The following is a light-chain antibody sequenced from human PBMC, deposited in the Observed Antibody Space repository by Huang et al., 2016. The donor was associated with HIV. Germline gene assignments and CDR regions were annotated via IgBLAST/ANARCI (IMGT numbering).Light chain of an antibody. Sequence: DIQMTQSPSSLSASVGDRVTITCQASQDIGNYLNWYQQKPGKAPKRLIYDASNLETGVPSRFSGSRSGTHFTFTINSLQPEDVATYYCQQYDNLPPYTFGQGTKVEIK. CDR2: DAS. CDR1: QDIGNY. J-gene: IGKJ2*01. CDR3: QQYDNLPPYT. V-gene: IGKV1-33*01.